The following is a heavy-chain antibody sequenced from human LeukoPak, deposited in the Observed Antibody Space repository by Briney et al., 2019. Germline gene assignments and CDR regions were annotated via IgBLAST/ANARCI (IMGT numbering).Heavy chain of an antibody. Sequence: PGGSLRLSCAASGFVFDDYTMHWVRQAPGKGLEWVSLINWDGGSTYYAGSVKGRFTISRDNSKNSLYLQMNSLRTEDTALYYCAKGDVDSPMNFYHWGQGTLVTVSS. CDR2: INWDGGST. CDR1: GFVFDDYT. CDR3: AKGDVDSPMNFYH. V-gene: IGHV3-43*01. D-gene: IGHD5-18*01. J-gene: IGHJ4*02.